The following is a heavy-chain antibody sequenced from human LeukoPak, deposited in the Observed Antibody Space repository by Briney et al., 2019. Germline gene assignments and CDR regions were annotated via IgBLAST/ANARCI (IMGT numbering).Heavy chain of an antibody. CDR2: VNLNSGDT. Sequence: ASVRVSCKASGYSFSDYFIHWVRQAPGQGLEWMGRVNLNSGDTNYVQKFQGRVTMTRDTSISTVYMEVTSLRSDDTAMYYCARGRAGGFDLWGQGTLVTVSS. D-gene: IGHD3-10*01. V-gene: IGHV1-2*06. CDR1: GYSFSDYF. CDR3: ARGRAGGFDL. J-gene: IGHJ5*02.